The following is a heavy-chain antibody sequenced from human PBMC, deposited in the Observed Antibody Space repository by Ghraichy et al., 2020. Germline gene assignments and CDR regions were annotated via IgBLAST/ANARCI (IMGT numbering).Heavy chain of an antibody. CDR1: GFTFSSVW. CDR3: MRGDYGRSGSY. J-gene: IGHJ4*02. CDR2: LSGDGSIT. Sequence: GESLNISCAASGFTFSSVWMHWVRQGPGKGLVWVARLSGDGSITNYADTVKGRFTISRDNAKNTMYLQMSSLRVEDTAVYYCMRGDYGRSGSYWGQGTLVTVSS. D-gene: IGHD3-22*01. V-gene: IGHV3-74*01.